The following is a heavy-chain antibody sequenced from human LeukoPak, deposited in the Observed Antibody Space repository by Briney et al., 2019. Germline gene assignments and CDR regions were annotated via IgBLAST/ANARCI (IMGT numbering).Heavy chain of an antibody. Sequence: PGRSLRLSCAASGFTVSSNYMSWVRQAPGKGLEWVSVISWNSGSIGYADSVKGRFTISRDNAKNSLYLQMNSLRAEDTALYYCAKDSSPAWGDYGMDVWGQGTTVTASS. CDR1: GFTVSSNY. J-gene: IGHJ6*02. CDR2: ISWNSGSI. CDR3: AKDSSPAWGDYGMDV. V-gene: IGHV3-9*01. D-gene: IGHD3-16*01.